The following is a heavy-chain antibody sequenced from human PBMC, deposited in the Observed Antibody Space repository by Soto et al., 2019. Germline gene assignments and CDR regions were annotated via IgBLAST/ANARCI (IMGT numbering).Heavy chain of an antibody. D-gene: IGHD6-6*01. CDR2: IFYTGST. J-gene: IGHJ2*01. CDR1: GGTINSGDYF. CDR3: AREARTLDWYLDL. Sequence: TLSLTCSVSGGTINSGDYFWSWIRQPPGKGLEWIGCIFYTGSTYYSPPLKSRATISLDTSNNHFSLKLRSVTAADTAVYYCAREARTLDWYLDLWGRGTLVTV. V-gene: IGHV4-30-4*01.